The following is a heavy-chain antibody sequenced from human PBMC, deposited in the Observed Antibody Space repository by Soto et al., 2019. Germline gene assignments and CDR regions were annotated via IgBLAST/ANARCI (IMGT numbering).Heavy chain of an antibody. V-gene: IGHV4-31*02. D-gene: IGHD2-2*01. CDR3: ARRHSSSGGGFDY. CDR1: GGSITSGDYY. CDR2: IHYDGRT. Sequence: SETLSLTCSVSGGSITSGDYYWTWIRQHPGKGLEWIAYIHYDGRTYYNPSLQSRTATSVDTSKNQFSLELNSVTDADTAVCYCARRHSSSGGGFDYWGQGTLVTVSS. J-gene: IGHJ4*02.